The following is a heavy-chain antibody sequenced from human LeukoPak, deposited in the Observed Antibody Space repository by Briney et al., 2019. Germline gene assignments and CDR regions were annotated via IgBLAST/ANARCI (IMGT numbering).Heavy chain of an antibody. Sequence: GESLKISCKGSGYSFTSYWIGWVRQMPGKGLQWMGIIYPGDSDTRYSPSFQGQVTISADKSISTAYLQWSSLKASDTAMYYCARRLGYCSGGSCYFGYYFDYWGQGTLVTVSS. CDR3: ARRLGYCSGGSCYFGYYFDY. CDR2: IYPGDSDT. CDR1: GYSFTSYW. D-gene: IGHD2-15*01. J-gene: IGHJ4*02. V-gene: IGHV5-51*01.